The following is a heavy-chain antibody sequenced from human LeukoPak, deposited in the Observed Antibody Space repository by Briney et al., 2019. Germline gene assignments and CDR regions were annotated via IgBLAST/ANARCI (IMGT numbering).Heavy chain of an antibody. CDR2: ISGGGRT. CDR1: GFTFSSYA. D-gene: IGHD4-17*01. Sequence: GGSPRLSCAASGFTFSSYAMSWVRQAPGKGLEWVSAISGGGRTYYADSVNGRFTISRDNSKNTLDLQMDSLRAEDTAVYYCARRKYGDYCFDYWGQGTLVTVSS. CDR3: ARRKYGDYCFDY. J-gene: IGHJ4*02. V-gene: IGHV3-23*01.